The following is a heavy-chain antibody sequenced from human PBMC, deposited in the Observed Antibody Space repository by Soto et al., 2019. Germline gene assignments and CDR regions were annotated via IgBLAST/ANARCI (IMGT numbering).Heavy chain of an antibody. CDR2: ISGSGGST. CDR3: AKDLSIGAVAGTESWFDP. J-gene: IGHJ5*02. D-gene: IGHD6-19*01. V-gene: IGHV3-23*01. CDR1: GFTFSSYG. Sequence: ASGFTFSSYGMHWVRQAPGKGLEWVSAISGSGGSTYYADSVKGRFTISRDNSKNTLYLQMNSLRAEDTAVYYCAKDLSIGAVAGTESWFDPWGQGTLVTVSS.